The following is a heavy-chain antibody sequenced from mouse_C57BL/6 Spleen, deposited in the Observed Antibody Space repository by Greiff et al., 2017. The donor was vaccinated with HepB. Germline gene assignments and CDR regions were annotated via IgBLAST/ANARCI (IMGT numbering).Heavy chain of an antibody. CDR2: IYPGSGST. CDR1: GYTFTSYW. D-gene: IGHD1-1*01. J-gene: IGHJ2*01. V-gene: IGHV1-55*01. Sequence: QVQLQQSGAELVKPGASVKMSCKASGYTFTSYWITWVKQRPGQGLEWIGDIYPGSGSTNYNEKFKSKATLTVDTSSSTAYMQLSSLTSEDSAVYYCAREGNLLPTLFDYWGQGTTLTVSS. CDR3: AREGNLLPTLFDY.